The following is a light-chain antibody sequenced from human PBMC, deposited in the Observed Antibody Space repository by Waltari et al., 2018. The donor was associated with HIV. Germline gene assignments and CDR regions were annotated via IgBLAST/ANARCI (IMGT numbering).Light chain of an antibody. CDR3: QSYDSSLRGVV. J-gene: IGLJ2*01. V-gene: IGLV1-40*02. CDR1: GPNAGAVYV. CDR2: GDT. Sequence: VLTRPPQGPGPPGKGATIPSTGTGPNAGAVYVVHWYQHLPATAPKLLIYGDTNRPSGVPDRFSASKSGTSASLAITGLQAEDEADYYCQSYDSSLRGVVFGGGTKLTVL.